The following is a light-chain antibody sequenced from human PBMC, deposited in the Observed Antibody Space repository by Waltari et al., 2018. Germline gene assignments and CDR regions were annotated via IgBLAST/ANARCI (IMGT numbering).Light chain of an antibody. CDR3: CSYAGSSISV. CDR1: SRHVGNYNL. CDR2: DVN. V-gene: IGLV2-23*02. Sequence: QSALTQTATVSGSPGQSINISCTGTSRHVGNYNLVSWYQQHPGKAPKLIIYDVNKRPSGVSNRFSGSKSGNTASLTISGLQAADEADYYCCSYAGSSISVFGGGTRLTVL. J-gene: IGLJ3*02.